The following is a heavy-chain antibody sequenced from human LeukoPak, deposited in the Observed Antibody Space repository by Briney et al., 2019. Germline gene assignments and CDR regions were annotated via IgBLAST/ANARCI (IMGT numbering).Heavy chain of an antibody. D-gene: IGHD2-2*01. CDR1: GGSISSGSYY. CDR2: IYTSGST. Sequence: PSETLSLTCTVSGGSISSGSYYWSWIRQPAGKGLEWIGRIYTSGSTNYNPSLKSRVTISVDTSKNQFSLRLSPVTAADTAVYYCARWGTYASTSNWFDPWGQGTLVTVSS. V-gene: IGHV4-61*02. J-gene: IGHJ5*02. CDR3: ARWGTYASTSNWFDP.